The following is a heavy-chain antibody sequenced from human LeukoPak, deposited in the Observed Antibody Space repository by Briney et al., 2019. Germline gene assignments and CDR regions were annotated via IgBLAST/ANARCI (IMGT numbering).Heavy chain of an antibody. D-gene: IGHD3-22*01. J-gene: IGHJ4*02. CDR1: GFTFSSYG. V-gene: IGHV3-30*02. CDR3: AKDPTGYYYDSSDYYGGY. CDR2: IRYDGSNK. Sequence: GGSLRLSCAASGFTFSSYGMHWVRQAPGKGLEWVAFIRYDGSNKYYADSVKGQFTISRDNSKKTLYLQMNSLRAEDTAVYYCAKDPTGYYYDSSDYYGGYWGQGTLVTVSS.